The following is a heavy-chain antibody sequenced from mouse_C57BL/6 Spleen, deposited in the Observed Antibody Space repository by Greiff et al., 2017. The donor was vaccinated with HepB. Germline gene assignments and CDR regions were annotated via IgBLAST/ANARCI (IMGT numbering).Heavy chain of an antibody. Sequence: QVQLQQPGTELVKPGASVKLSCKASGYTFTSYWMHWVKRRPGQGLEWIGNIKPSNGGTNYNEKFKSKATLTVDKSSSTAYMQLSSLTSEDSAVYYCARWGVMDGYYEGSAMDYWGQGTSVTVSS. V-gene: IGHV1-53*01. CDR3: ARWGVMDGYYEGSAMDY. CDR2: IKPSNGGT. J-gene: IGHJ4*01. D-gene: IGHD2-3*01. CDR1: GYTFTSYW.